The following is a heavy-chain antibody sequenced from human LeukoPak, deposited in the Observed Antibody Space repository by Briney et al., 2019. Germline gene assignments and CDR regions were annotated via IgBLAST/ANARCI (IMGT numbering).Heavy chain of an antibody. J-gene: IGHJ4*02. V-gene: IGHV4-38-2*02. D-gene: IGHD3-3*01. CDR2: MYQSGNA. CDR3: ARGADFWSGYYTGGGYDY. CDR1: GYSISSGYY. Sequence: SETLSLTCSVSGYSISSGYYWGWIRQPPGMGLEWIGSMYQSGNAYYNPSLRSRVTMSVDTSKNQVSLKLISVTAADTAVYYCARGADFWSGYYTGGGYDYWGQGTLVTVSS.